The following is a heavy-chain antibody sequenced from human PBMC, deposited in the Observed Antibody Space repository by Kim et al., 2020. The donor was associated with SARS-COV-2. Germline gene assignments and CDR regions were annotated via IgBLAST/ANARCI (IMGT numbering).Heavy chain of an antibody. CDR2: IYYSGST. CDR1: GGSISSSSYY. D-gene: IGHD5-12*01. CDR3: ARQKVATVSFEE. Sequence: SETLSLTCTVSGGSISSSSYYWGWIRQPPGKGLEWIGSIYYSGSTYYNPSLKSRVTISVDTSKNQFSLKLSSVTAADTAVYYCARQKVATVSFEEWGQGTLVTVSS. V-gene: IGHV4-39*01. J-gene: IGHJ4*02.